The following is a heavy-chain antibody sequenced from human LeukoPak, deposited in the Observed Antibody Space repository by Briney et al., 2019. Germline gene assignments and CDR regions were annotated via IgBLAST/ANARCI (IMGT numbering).Heavy chain of an antibody. CDR2: IYHSGST. CDR1: GFSISNAW. Sequence: GSLRLSCVASGFSISNAWMSWVRQAPGKGLEWIGEIYHSGSTNYNPSLKSRVTISVDKSKNQFSLKLSSVTAADTAVYYCARDRALSSSWTYYFDYWGQGTLVTVSS. D-gene: IGHD6-13*01. CDR3: ARDRALSSSWTYYFDY. V-gene: IGHV4-4*02. J-gene: IGHJ4*02.